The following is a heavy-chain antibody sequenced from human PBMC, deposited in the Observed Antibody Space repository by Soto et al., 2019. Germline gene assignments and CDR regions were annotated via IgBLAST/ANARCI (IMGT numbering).Heavy chain of an antibody. D-gene: IGHD3-16*01. V-gene: IGHV3-7*01. CDR2: INQDGSGK. CDR3: VRGWHNEVWGYYFDY. J-gene: IGHJ4*02. Sequence: GGSLRLSCAGSGFTFSSYWMSWVRQAPGKGLEWVANINQDGSGKYYADSVRGRFTLSRDNAENSLFLQMNSLRVEDTAVYYCVRGWHNEVWGYYFDYWGQGTLVTVSS. CDR1: GFTFSSYW.